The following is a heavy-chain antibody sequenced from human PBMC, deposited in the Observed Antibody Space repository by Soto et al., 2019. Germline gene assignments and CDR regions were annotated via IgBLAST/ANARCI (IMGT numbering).Heavy chain of an antibody. V-gene: IGHV3-74*01. CDR1: GFIFSGYW. Sequence: EVQLLESGGGLVPPGGSLRLSCAASGFIFSGYWMHWVRQAPGKGLVWVSRIKGDGSGISYADSVKGRFTISRDNVKKTLYLQMNSLRAEDKAVYYCARAICSGGRCFLLDLWGQGTLVTVSS. CDR2: IKGDGSGI. J-gene: IGHJ5*02. D-gene: IGHD2-15*01. CDR3: ARAICSGGRCFLLDL.